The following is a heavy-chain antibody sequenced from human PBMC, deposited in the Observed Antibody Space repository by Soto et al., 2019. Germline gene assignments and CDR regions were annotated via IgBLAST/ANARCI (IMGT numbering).Heavy chain of an antibody. V-gene: IGHV3-48*02. Sequence: PGGSLRLSCAASGFTLSIYSMNWVRQAPRKGLEWVSYISGTSETIYYSDSVKGRFTISRDNAKNSLYLQMNSLRDEDTAVYYCARGFDLQYGMDVWGQGTTVTVSS. CDR2: ISGTSETI. CDR1: GFTLSIYS. J-gene: IGHJ6*02. D-gene: IGHD3-10*01. CDR3: ARGFDLQYGMDV.